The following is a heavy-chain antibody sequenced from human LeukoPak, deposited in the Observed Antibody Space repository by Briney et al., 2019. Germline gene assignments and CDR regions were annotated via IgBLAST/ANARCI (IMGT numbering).Heavy chain of an antibody. J-gene: IGHJ4*02. D-gene: IGHD6-19*01. CDR1: GFTFSSYS. CDR2: ISSSSSYI. V-gene: IGHV3-21*01. CDR3: ARDGDSSGWVDFDY. Sequence: GGSLRLSCAASGFTFSSYSMNWVRQAPGKGLEWVSSISSSSSYIYYADSVKGRFTISRDNAKNSLSLQMNSLRAEDTAVYYCARDGDSSGWVDFDYWGQGTLVTVSS.